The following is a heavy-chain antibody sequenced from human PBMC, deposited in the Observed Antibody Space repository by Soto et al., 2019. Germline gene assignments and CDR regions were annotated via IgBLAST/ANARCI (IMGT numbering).Heavy chain of an antibody. J-gene: IGHJ2*01. V-gene: IGHV3-30-3*01. CDR1: GFTFSSYA. CDR2: ISYDGSNK. Sequence: QVQLVESGGGVVQPGRSLRLSCAASGFTFSSYAMHWVRQAPGKGLEWVAVISYDGSNKYYADSVKGRFTIARDNSKNTLYLHMNSLRAEDTAVYYCARDRKKYPPSYFDLWGRGTLVTVSS. CDR3: ARDRKKYPPSYFDL.